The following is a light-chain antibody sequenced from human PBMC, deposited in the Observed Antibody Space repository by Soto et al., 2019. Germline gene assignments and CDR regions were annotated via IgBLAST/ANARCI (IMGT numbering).Light chain of an antibody. CDR1: SGSVSTNYY. V-gene: IGLV8-61*01. CDR2: RTN. Sequence: QTVVTQEPSFSVSPGGTVTLTCGLSSGSVSTNYYPSWYQQTPGQAPRTLIYRTNTRSSGVPDRFSGSILGNKAALTITGAQAYDESDYYCVLYMGSVPVFGGGTKLTVL. CDR3: VLYMGSVPV. J-gene: IGLJ2*01.